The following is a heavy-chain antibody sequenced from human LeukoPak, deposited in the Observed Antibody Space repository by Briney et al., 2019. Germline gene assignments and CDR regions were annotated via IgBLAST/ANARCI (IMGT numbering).Heavy chain of an antibody. Sequence: GGSLRLSCAASGFTFGSYAMNWVRQAPGKGLEWVSAITGSTGTTYYADSVKGRFTVSRDNSKNTLYLQVNSLRAEDTAVYYCAKLPGRAADYWGQGTLVTVSS. CDR1: GFTFGSYA. CDR2: ITGSTGTT. J-gene: IGHJ4*02. CDR3: AKLPGRAADY. V-gene: IGHV3-23*01.